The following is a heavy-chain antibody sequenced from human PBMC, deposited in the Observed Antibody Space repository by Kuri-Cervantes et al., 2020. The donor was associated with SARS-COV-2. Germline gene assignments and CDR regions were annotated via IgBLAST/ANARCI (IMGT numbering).Heavy chain of an antibody. Sequence: LSLTCAASGFTFSSYAMSWVRQAPGKGLEWVSAISGSGGSTYYADSVKGRFTISRDNSKSTLYLQMNSLRAEDTAVYYCAKDYDFWSGYYPYYFDYWGQGTLVTVSS. CDR2: ISGSGGST. CDR3: AKDYDFWSGYYPYYFDY. CDR1: GFTFSSYA. V-gene: IGHV3-23*01. J-gene: IGHJ4*02. D-gene: IGHD3-3*01.